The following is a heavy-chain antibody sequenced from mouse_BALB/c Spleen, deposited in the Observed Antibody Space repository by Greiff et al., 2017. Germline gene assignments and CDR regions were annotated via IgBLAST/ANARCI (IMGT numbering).Heavy chain of an antibody. J-gene: IGHJ2*01. CDR2: IDTSDSYT. CDR3: ARQVYYGRSSRDG. CDR1: GYTFTDYW. Sequence: QVQLQQPGAELVMPGASVKMSCKASGYTFTDYWMHWVKQRPGQGLEWIGAIDTSDSYTSYNQKFKGKASLTVDESSSTAYMQLSSLTSEDSAVYYCARQVYYGRSSRDGWGQGTTRTVSS. D-gene: IGHD1-1*01. V-gene: IGHV1-69*01.